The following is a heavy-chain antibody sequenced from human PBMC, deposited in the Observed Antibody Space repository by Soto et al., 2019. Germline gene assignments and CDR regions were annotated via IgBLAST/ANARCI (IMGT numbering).Heavy chain of an antibody. CDR3: ARGLGQSITIFGVVPSYNWFDP. J-gene: IGHJ5*02. D-gene: IGHD3-3*01. CDR2: MNPNSGNT. Sequence: ASVKVSCKASGYTFTSYDINWVRQATGQGLEWMGWMNPNSGNTGYAQKFQGRVTMTRNTSISTAYMELSSLISEDTAVYYCARGLGQSITIFGVVPSYNWFDPWGQGTLVTVSS. CDR1: GYTFTSYD. V-gene: IGHV1-8*01.